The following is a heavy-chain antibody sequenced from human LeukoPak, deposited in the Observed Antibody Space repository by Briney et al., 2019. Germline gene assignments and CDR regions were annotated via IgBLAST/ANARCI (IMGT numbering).Heavy chain of an antibody. D-gene: IGHD6-13*01. CDR2: ICGSGGST. CDR3: ANGASWSDY. V-gene: IGHV3-23*01. CDR1: GFTFSTYA. Sequence: GGPLRLSCAASGFTFSTYAMGWVRQAPGKGLEWVSAICGSGGSTYYADSVKGRFTISRDNSKNTLYLQMNSLRAEDTAVYYCANGASWSDYWGQGTLVTVSS. J-gene: IGHJ4*02.